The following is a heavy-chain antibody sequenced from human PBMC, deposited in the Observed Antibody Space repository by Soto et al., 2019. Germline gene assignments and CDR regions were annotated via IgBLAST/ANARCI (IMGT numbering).Heavy chain of an antibody. J-gene: IGHJ4*02. Sequence: EVQLLESGGGLVQPGGSLRLSCAASGFTFSSYAMSWVRQAPGKGLEWVSAISGCGSNKYYADSVKGRFTISIDNSQNTMNLQINSRRAEDPVLYYCWACLEWFPDLGDYWGQGTLGTGSS. CDR2: ISGCGSNK. CDR1: GFTFSSYA. CDR3: WACLEWFPDLGDY. V-gene: IGHV3-23*01. D-gene: IGHD3-3*01.